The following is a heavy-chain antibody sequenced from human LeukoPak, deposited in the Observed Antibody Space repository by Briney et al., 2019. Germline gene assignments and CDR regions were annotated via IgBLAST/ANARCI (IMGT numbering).Heavy chain of an antibody. CDR1: GGSISSYY. Sequence: SETLSLTCTVSGGSISSYYWSWIRQPPGKGLEWIGYIYYSGSTNYNPSLKSRVTISVDTSKNQFSLKLRSVTAADTAVYYCAREGGSYYPHYYFDYWGQGTLVTVFS. D-gene: IGHD1-26*01. CDR2: IYYSGST. J-gene: IGHJ4*02. CDR3: AREGGSYYPHYYFDY. V-gene: IGHV4-59*01.